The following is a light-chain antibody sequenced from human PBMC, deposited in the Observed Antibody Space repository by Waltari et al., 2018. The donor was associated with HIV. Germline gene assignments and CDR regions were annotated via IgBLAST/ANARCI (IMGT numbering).Light chain of an antibody. CDR3: QQYHTLPLT. Sequence: DIQMTQSPSSLPASIGDRVTITCQASQDIGNYLSWYHQKPGKAPTLLIFHASNLEAGVPSRFSGGGSGTLFTFTIASLQAEDIASYFCQQYHTLPLTFGGGSRVQIK. CDR1: QDIGNY. V-gene: IGKV1-33*01. CDR2: HAS. J-gene: IGKJ4*01.